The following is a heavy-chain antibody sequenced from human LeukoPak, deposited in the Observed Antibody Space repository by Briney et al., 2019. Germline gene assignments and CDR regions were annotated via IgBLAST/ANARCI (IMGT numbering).Heavy chain of an antibody. Sequence: SETLSLTCTVSGGSIGSGSYYWSWIRQPAGKGLEWIGRIYTSGSTNYNPSLKSRVTISVDRPKNQFSLKLSSVTAADTAVYYCAMVVVVPAALNGPFDYWGQGTLVTVSS. CDR2: IYTSGST. CDR3: AMVVVVPAALNGPFDY. J-gene: IGHJ4*02. V-gene: IGHV4-61*02. D-gene: IGHD2-2*01. CDR1: GGSIGSGSYY.